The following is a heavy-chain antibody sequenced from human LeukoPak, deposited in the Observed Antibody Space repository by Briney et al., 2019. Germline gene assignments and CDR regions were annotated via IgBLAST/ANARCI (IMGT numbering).Heavy chain of an antibody. J-gene: IGHJ4*02. V-gene: IGHV4-39*01. D-gene: IGHD3-10*01. CDR1: GGSISSSSYY. CDR3: ARQLGWFGELNPDVTYTFDY. CDR2: IYYSGST. Sequence: PSETLSLTCTVSGGSISSSSYYWGWIRQPPGKGLEWIGSIYYSGSTYYNPSLKSRVTISVDTSKNQFSLKLSSVTAADTAVYYCARQLGWFGELNPDVTYTFDYWGQGTLVTVSS.